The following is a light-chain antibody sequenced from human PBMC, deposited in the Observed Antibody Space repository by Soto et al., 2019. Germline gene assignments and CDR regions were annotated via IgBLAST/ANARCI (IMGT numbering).Light chain of an antibody. V-gene: IGLV2-8*01. CDR2: EVS. Sequence: QSVLTQPPSASGSPGQSVTISCTGTSSDVGGYNYVSWYQQHPGKAPKLMIYEVSKRPSGVPDRFSGSKSGNTASLTVSGLQAEDEFDYYCSSYADSNYFYVFGTGTKVTVL. CDR1: SSDVGGYNY. J-gene: IGLJ1*01. CDR3: SSYADSNYFYV.